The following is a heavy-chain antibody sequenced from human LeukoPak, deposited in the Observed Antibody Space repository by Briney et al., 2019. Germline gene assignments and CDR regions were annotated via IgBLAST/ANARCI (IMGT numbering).Heavy chain of an antibody. CDR1: GYTFNAYY. CDR2: INPHSGGT. V-gene: IGHV1-2*02. CDR3: ARGGPTWIQLWPYFDY. J-gene: IGHJ4*02. Sequence: PGASVKVSCKASGYTFNAYYMHWVRQAPGQGLEWMGWINPHSGGTDYAQKFQGRVTLTRDTSISTAYMELSRLRSDDTAVYYCARGGPTWIQLWPYFDYWGQGTLVTVSS. D-gene: IGHD5-18*01.